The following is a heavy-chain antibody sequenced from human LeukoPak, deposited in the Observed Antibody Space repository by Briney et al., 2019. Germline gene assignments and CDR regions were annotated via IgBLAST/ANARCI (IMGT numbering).Heavy chain of an antibody. D-gene: IGHD1-26*01. CDR3: ARYYSGSYSDDYYYGMDV. J-gene: IGHJ6*02. V-gene: IGHV1-3*01. CDR1: GYTFTSYA. CDR2: IIAGNGNT. Sequence: ASVKVSCKDSGYTFTSYAMHWVRQAPGQRLEWMGWIIAGNGNTKYSQKFQGRVTITRDTSASTAYMELSSLRSEDTAVYYCARYYSGSYSDDYYYGMDVWGQGTTVTVSS.